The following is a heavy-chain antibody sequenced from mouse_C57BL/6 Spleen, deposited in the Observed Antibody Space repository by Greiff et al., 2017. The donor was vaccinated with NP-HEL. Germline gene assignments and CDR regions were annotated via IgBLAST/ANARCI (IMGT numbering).Heavy chain of an antibody. CDR1: GFTFSDYG. V-gene: IGHV5-17*01. Sequence: EVQVVESGGGLVKPGGSLKLSCAASGFTFSDYGMHWVRQAPEKGLEWVAYISSGSSTIYYADTVKGRFSISRDNAKNTLFLQMTSLRSEDTAMYYCAKDFLYYYAMDYWGQGTSVTVSS. CDR2: ISSGSSTI. D-gene: IGHD1-1*01. J-gene: IGHJ4*01. CDR3: AKDFLYYYAMDY.